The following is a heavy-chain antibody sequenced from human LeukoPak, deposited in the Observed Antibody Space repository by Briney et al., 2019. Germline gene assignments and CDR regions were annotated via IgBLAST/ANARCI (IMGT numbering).Heavy chain of an antibody. V-gene: IGHV4-39*01. CDR1: GGSISSSHSY. D-gene: IGHD2-2*02. Sequence: SDTLSLTCTVSGGSISSSHSYWGWIRQPPGKGLEWIGSMYYSGSTYYNPSLKSRVTISVDTSKNQFSLKLNSVTAADTAVYYCARHPPRDCSSSSCYKRWFDPWGQGTLVTVSS. CDR3: ARHPPRDCSSSSCYKRWFDP. CDR2: MYYSGST. J-gene: IGHJ5*02.